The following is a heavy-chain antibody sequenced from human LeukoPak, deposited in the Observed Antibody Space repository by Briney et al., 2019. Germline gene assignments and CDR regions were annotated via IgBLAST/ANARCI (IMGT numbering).Heavy chain of an antibody. CDR1: GYTFTSYG. CDR3: AINKAGKSLDY. D-gene: IGHD6-25*01. Sequence: ASVKVSCKASGYTFTSYGISWVRQAPGQGLEWMAWMNPNSGGTSYAQKFQGRVTMTRDTSISTAYMELSRLTFDDTAVYYCAINKAGKSLDYWGQGTLVTVSS. CDR2: MNPNSGGT. V-gene: IGHV1-2*02. J-gene: IGHJ4*02.